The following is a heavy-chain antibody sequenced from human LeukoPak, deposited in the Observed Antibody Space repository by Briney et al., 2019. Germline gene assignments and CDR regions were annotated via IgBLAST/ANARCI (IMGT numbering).Heavy chain of an antibody. CDR1: GDSISSGDYY. V-gene: IGHV4-61*02. CDR2: ISSSGST. J-gene: IGHJ4*02. D-gene: IGHD2/OR15-2a*01. CDR3: ARDPRPSLSLFDY. Sequence: SQTLSLTCTVSGDSISSGDYYWSWIRQPAGKGLEWIGRISSSGSTNYNPSLKSRVTMSVDTSKNQFSLKLSSVTAADTAVYYCARDPRPSLSLFDYWGQGTLVTVSS.